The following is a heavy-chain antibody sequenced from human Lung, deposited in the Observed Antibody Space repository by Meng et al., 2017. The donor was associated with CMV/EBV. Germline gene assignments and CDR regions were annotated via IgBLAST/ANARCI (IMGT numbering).Heavy chain of an antibody. CDR1: GGSLS. J-gene: IGHJ6*02. Sequence: SVKVSCKASGGSLSISWVRQAPGQGLEWVGGIRPILGRANYAQKFQGRVTISADKFTTTAYMELSSLRSEDTAVYYCARWIFGLAVGNFGLDVWGQETTVTVSS. D-gene: IGHD3/OR15-3a*01. CDR3: ARWIFGLAVGNFGLDV. V-gene: IGHV1-69*10. CDR2: IRPILGRA.